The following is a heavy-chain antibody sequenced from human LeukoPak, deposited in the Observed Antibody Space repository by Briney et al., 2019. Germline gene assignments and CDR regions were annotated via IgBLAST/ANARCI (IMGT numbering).Heavy chain of an antibody. D-gene: IGHD5-18*01. V-gene: IGHV4-59*08. CDR1: GGSISSYS. CDR2: IYYSGST. Sequence: PSETLSLTCSVSGGSISSYSWSWIRQPPGKGLEWIGYIYYSGSTNYNPSLKSRVTISVDTSKNQFSLKLSSVTAADTAVYYCARHSKAAMVSDYYYGMDVWGQGTTVTVSS. CDR3: ARHSKAAMVSDYYYGMDV. J-gene: IGHJ6*02.